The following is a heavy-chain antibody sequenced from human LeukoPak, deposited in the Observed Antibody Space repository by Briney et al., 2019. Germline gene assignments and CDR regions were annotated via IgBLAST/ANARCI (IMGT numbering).Heavy chain of an antibody. Sequence: GGSLRLSCAASGFTFNTYAMTWVRQAPGRGLEWFSGISGSGGSPPYSVKGRFPISRDNSNNTLYLQMNSLRPDHTAVYYCTKLKGWYGDGYFDSRGPGTLVTVSS. V-gene: IGHV3-23*01. CDR2: ISGSGGSP. CDR3: TKLKGWYGDGYFDS. J-gene: IGHJ4*02. CDR1: GFTFNTYA. D-gene: IGHD6-19*01.